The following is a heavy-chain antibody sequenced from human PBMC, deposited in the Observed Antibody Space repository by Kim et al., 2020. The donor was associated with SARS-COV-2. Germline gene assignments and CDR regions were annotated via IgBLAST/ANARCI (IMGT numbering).Heavy chain of an antibody. D-gene: IGHD2-2*01. Sequence: GGSLTLSCAASGFTFSDYYMSWIRQAPGKGLEWVSYISSSGSTIYYADSVKGRFTISRDNAKNSLYLQMNSLRAEDTAVYYCARGFYCSSTSCYFAYYYYGMDVWGQGTTVTVSS. CDR2: ISSSGSTI. CDR3: ARGFYCSSTSCYFAYYYYGMDV. CDR1: GFTFSDYY. J-gene: IGHJ6*02. V-gene: IGHV3-11*01.